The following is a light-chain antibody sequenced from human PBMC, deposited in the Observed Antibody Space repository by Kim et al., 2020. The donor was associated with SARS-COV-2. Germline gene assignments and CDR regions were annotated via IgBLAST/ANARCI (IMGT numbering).Light chain of an antibody. V-gene: IGLV2-8*01. Sequence: GHTGPISCTGTSSDVGGCNYVSWYQQHPGQAPILRIYEVRQRPSGVPDRFCGSKTGNTASLTVYGLQAKDGADYYCSSYAGRNDLVFGGGTQLTVL. CDR1: SSDVGGCNY. J-gene: IGLJ2*01. CDR3: SSYAGRNDLV. CDR2: EVR.